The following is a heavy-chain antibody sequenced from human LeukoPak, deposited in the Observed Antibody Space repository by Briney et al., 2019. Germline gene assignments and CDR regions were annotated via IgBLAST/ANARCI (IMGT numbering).Heavy chain of an antibody. CDR1: GFTFSSHA. V-gene: IGHV3-23*01. D-gene: IGHD3-22*01. CDR2: ISSSGVST. Sequence: GGSLRLSCAASGFTFSSHAMSWVRQAPGKGLEWVSAISSSGVSTYYANSVRGRFTISRDNSKNTLYRQMNSLRAEDTAVYYCAKGVYYYDSSAYYYTYYFDYWGQGTLVTVSS. CDR3: AKGVYYYDSSAYYYTYYFDY. J-gene: IGHJ4*02.